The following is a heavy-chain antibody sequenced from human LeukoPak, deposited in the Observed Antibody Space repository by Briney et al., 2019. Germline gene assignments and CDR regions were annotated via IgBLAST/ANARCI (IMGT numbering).Heavy chain of an antibody. D-gene: IGHD6-6*01. CDR2: VSSSGSTI. J-gene: IGHJ4*02. V-gene: IGHV3-48*03. Sequence: GGSLRLSCAASGFTFNNYEMNWVRQAPGKGLEWVSYVSSSGSTIYYADSVKGRFTISRDNAKNSLYLQMNSLRAEDTAVYYCARSRGIAARSDYWGQGTLVTVSS. CDR1: GFTFNNYE. CDR3: ARSRGIAARSDY.